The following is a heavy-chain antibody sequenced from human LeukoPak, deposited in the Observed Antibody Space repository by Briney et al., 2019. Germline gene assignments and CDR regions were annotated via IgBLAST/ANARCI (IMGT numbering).Heavy chain of an antibody. Sequence: PSETLSLTCTVSGGSISSYYWSWIRQPPGKGLEWIGYIYYSGSTYYNPSLKSRVTISVDTSKNQFSLKLSSVTAADTAVYYCARAAHIVVVTAIYAFDIWGQGTMVTVSS. CDR3: ARAAHIVVVTAIYAFDI. J-gene: IGHJ3*02. CDR2: IYYSGST. V-gene: IGHV4-59*12. D-gene: IGHD2-21*02. CDR1: GGSISSYY.